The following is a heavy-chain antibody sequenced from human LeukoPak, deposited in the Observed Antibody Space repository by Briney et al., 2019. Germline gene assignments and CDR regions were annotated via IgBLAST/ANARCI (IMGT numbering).Heavy chain of an antibody. CDR3: ARHREGPGGYQMESPFDY. J-gene: IGHJ4*02. CDR2: IYYSGST. CDR1: GGSISSSSYY. V-gene: IGHV4-39*01. D-gene: IGHD5-12*01. Sequence: PSETLSLTCTVSGGSISSSSYYWGWIRQPPGKGLEWIGSIYYSGSTYYSPSLKSRVTISVDTSKNQFSLKLSSVTAADTAVYYCARHREGPGGYQMESPFDYWGQGTLVTVSS.